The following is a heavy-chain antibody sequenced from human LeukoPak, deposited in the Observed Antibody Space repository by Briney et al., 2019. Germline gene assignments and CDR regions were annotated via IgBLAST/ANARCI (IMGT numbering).Heavy chain of an antibody. CDR1: GFTFSSYG. Sequence: GGSLRLSCAASGFTFSSYGMHWVRQAPGKGLEWVAVIWYDGSNKYYADSVKGRFTISRDNSKNTLYLRMNSLRAEDTAVYYCARGRSGSGYYGMDVWGQGTTVTVSS. V-gene: IGHV3-33*01. CDR3: ARGRSGSGYYGMDV. J-gene: IGHJ6*02. D-gene: IGHD5-12*01. CDR2: IWYDGSNK.